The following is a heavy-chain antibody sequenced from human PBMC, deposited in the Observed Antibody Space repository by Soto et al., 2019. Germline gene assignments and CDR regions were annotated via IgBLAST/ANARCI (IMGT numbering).Heavy chain of an antibody. D-gene: IGHD6-19*01. CDR2: ISYDGSNT. J-gene: IGHJ4*02. CDR3: ARDKQWLAGCFDY. Sequence: QVQLVESGGGVVQPGRSLRLSCAASGFTFSSYAMHWVRQAPGKGLEWVAVISYDGSNTYYADSVKGRFTISRDNSKYPLYLQMNSLRAEDTAVYYCARDKQWLAGCFDYWGQGTLVTVSS. CDR1: GFTFSSYA. V-gene: IGHV3-30-3*01.